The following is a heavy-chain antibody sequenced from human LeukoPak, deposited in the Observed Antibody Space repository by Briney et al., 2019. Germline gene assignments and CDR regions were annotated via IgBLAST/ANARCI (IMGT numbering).Heavy chain of an antibody. J-gene: IGHJ4*02. CDR3: AKHYGDQRGHKYLIDY. V-gene: IGHV3-30*04. CDR2: ISYDGSNK. D-gene: IGHD4-17*01. Sequence: GGSLRLSCAASGFTFSSYAMHWVRQAPGKGLEWVAVISYDGSNKYYADSVKGRFTISRDSSKNTLYLQMNSLRAEDTAVYYCAKHYGDQRGHKYLIDYWGQGTLVTVSS. CDR1: GFTFSSYA.